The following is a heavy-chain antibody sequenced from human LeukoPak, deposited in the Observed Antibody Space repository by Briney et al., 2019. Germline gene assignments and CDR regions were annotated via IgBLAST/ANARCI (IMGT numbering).Heavy chain of an antibody. D-gene: IGHD3-9*01. CDR3: ARGQSRYFDWYLGFFDY. CDR2: ISSTSSYI. V-gene: IGHV3-21*01. Sequence: PGGSLSLSCAASGFTFSSYMNWVRQAPGKGLEWVSSISSTSSYIYYADSVKGRFTISRDNAKNSLYLHMNSLRADDTAVYYCARGQSRYFDWYLGFFDYWGQGTLVTVSS. J-gene: IGHJ4*02. CDR1: GFTFSSY.